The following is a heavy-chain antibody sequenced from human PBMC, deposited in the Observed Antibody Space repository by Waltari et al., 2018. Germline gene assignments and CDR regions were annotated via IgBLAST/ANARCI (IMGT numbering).Heavy chain of an antibody. V-gene: IGHV1-2*06. CDR1: GYTFTGYY. J-gene: IGHJ5*02. CDR2: INPNSGGT. D-gene: IGHD2-15*01. CDR3: ARAEDIVVVVAATGWFDP. Sequence: QVQLVQSGAEVKKPGASVKVSCKASGYTFTGYYMAWVRQAPGQGLEWMGRINPNSGGTNYAQKFQGRVTMTRDTSISTAYMELSRLRSDDTAVYYCARAEDIVVVVAATGWFDPWGQGTLVTVSS.